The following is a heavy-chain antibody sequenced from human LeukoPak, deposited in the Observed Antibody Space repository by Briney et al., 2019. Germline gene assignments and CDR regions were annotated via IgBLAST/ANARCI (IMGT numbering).Heavy chain of an antibody. CDR3: ARAPTPRITIFGVPNYYYYYMDV. Sequence: ASVKVSCKASGYTFTSYDINWVRQATGQGLEWMGRMNPNSGNTGYAQKFQGRVTITRNTSISTAYMELSSLRSEDTAVYYCARAPTPRITIFGVPNYYYYYMDVWGKGTTVTVSS. CDR1: GYTFTSYD. CDR2: MNPNSGNT. J-gene: IGHJ6*03. D-gene: IGHD3-3*01. V-gene: IGHV1-8*03.